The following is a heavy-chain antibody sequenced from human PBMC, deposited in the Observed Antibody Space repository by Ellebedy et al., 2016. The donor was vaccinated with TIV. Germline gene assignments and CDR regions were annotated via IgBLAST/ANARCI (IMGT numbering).Heavy chain of an antibody. Sequence: GESLKISXAASGFTFSSYAMNWVRQAPGKGLEWVAYISSTFNTIKYTGSVKGRFTISRDDAENSLSLQMDSLRVEDTAIYYCARESPPGYSNGYYFDYWGQGTLVTVSS. J-gene: IGHJ4*02. CDR2: ISSTFNTI. D-gene: IGHD5-18*01. CDR1: GFTFSSYA. CDR3: ARESPPGYSNGYYFDY. V-gene: IGHV3-48*01.